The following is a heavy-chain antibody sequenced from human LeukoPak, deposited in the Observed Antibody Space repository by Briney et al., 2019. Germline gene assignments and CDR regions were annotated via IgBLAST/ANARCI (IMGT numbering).Heavy chain of an antibody. Sequence: SVKVSCKASGGTFSSYAIRWVRQAPGQGLEWMGRIIPILGIANYAQKFQGRVTITAHKSTSTAYMELSSLRSEDTAVYYCARDLGYYDSSGYGGYWGQGTLVTVSS. CDR2: IIPILGIA. CDR1: GGTFSSYA. J-gene: IGHJ4*02. V-gene: IGHV1-69*04. D-gene: IGHD3-22*01. CDR3: ARDLGYYDSSGYGGY.